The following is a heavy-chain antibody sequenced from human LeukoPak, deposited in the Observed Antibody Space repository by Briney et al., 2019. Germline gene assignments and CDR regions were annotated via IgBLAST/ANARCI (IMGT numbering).Heavy chain of an antibody. CDR3: ATRRDGYHY. CDR1: GFTLRSYG. J-gene: IGHJ4*02. CDR2: ISSSSSYI. V-gene: IGHV3-21*01. D-gene: IGHD5-24*01. Sequence: GGSLRLSCVASGFTLRSYGLNWVRQAPGKGLEWVSSISSSSSYIYYADSVKGRFTISRDNAKNSLYLQMNSLRAEDTAVYYCATRRDGYHYWGQGTLVTVSS.